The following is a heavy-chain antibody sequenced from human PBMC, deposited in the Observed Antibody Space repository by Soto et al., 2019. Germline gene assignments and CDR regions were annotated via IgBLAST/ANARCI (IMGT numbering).Heavy chain of an antibody. D-gene: IGHD2-2*01. V-gene: IGHV3-23*01. CDR2: ISGSGGST. Sequence: GGTLRLSCAASGFTFSSYAMSWVRQAPGKGLEWVSAISGSGGSTYYADSVKGRFTISRDNSKNTLYLQMNSLRAEDTAVYYFSRGHTTSRNLFDPWGQGTLVTGSS. CDR3: SRGHTTSRNLFDP. CDR1: GFTFSSYA. J-gene: IGHJ5*02.